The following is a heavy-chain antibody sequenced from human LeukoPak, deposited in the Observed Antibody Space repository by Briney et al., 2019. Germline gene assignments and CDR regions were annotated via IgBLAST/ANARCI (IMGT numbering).Heavy chain of an antibody. D-gene: IGHD3-16*01. CDR3: AKGGDH. J-gene: IGHJ4*02. CDR2: IKQDGSEK. Sequence: GGSLRLSCAASGFTFSNNWMTWVRQAPGKGLEWVANIKQDGSEKYYVDSVKGRFTVSRDNAKNSLYLQMNSLRAEDTAVYYCAKGGDHWGQGTLVTVSS. CDR1: GFTFSNNW. V-gene: IGHV3-7*01.